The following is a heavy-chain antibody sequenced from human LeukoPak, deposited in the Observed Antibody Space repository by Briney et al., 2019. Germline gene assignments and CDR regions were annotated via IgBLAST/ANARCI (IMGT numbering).Heavy chain of an antibody. CDR3: ARDRGYSYADY. CDR2: ISWNSGSI. J-gene: IGHJ4*02. V-gene: IGHV3-9*01. D-gene: IGHD5-18*01. Sequence: GRSLRLSCAASGFTFDDYAMHWVRQAPGKGLEWVSGISWNSGSIGYADSVKGRFTISRDNSKNTLYLQMNSLRAEDTAVYYCARDRGYSYADYWGQGTLVTVSS. CDR1: GFTFDDYA.